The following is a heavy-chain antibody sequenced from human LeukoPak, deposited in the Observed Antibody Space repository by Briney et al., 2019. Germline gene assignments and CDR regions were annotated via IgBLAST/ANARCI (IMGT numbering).Heavy chain of an antibody. CDR1: GFTFSNYW. Sequence: GGSLRLSCAASGFTFSNYWMHWVRQAPGKGLVWVSRINSDGINTSYADSVKGRFTISRDNAKNTLNLQMNSLRAEDTAVYYCARGYGDFFNWFDPWGQGTLVTVSS. J-gene: IGHJ5*02. CDR3: ARGYGDFFNWFDP. CDR2: INSDGINT. D-gene: IGHD4-17*01. V-gene: IGHV3-74*01.